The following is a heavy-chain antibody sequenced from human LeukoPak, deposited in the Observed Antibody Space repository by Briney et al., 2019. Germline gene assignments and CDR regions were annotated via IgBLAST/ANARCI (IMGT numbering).Heavy chain of an antibody. D-gene: IGHD4-17*01. V-gene: IGHV3-21*01. CDR3: AREGPYGDYFDY. CDR1: GFTFSNYW. J-gene: IGHJ4*02. Sequence: GGSLRLSCAASGFTFSNYWMSWVRQAPGKGLEWVSSISSSSSYIYYADSVKGRFTISRDNAKNSLYLQMNSLRAEDTAVHYCAREGPYGDYFDYWGQGTLVTVSS. CDR2: ISSSSSYI.